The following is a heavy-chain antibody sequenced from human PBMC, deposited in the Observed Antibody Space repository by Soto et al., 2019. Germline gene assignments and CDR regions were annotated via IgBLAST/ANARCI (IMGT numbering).Heavy chain of an antibody. D-gene: IGHD2-21*02. CDR1: GFTFSKYG. J-gene: IGHJ4*02. CDR2: MSSDGRNE. Sequence: GGSLRLSCEGSGFTFSKYGMHWVRQAPGKGLEWVAVMSSDGRNEYYADSVKGRFTISRDNSNSTLYLQMSSLRPEDTAVYYCAKVGHIAVVTAWFDYWGQGTLVTVSS. CDR3: AKVGHIAVVTAWFDY. V-gene: IGHV3-30*18.